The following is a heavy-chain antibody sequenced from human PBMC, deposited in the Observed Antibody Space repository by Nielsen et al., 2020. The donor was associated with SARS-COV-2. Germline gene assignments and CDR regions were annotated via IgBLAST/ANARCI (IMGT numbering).Heavy chain of an antibody. D-gene: IGHD7-27*01. Sequence: GESLKISCVASGFTISSSFMSWVRQAAGKGLDWVSVIYTDGSTSHADSVKGRFTISRDNSKNTLYLQMNSLRAEDTAVYYCARDNWGRMDVWGQGTTVTVSS. CDR1: GFTISSSF. J-gene: IGHJ6*02. CDR3: ARDNWGRMDV. CDR2: IYTDGST. V-gene: IGHV3-66*01.